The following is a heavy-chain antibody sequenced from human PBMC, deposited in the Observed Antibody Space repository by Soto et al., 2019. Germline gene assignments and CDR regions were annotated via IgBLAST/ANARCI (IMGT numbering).Heavy chain of an antibody. Sequence: PGGSLRLSCTASEITLNIYWMHWIRQAPGKGLVWVSRINPESTTLTYADSVTGRFTISRDSAKNTLYLQMNGLSAEDTAIYYCTKDNFGAWDSWGQGTLVTVSS. J-gene: IGHJ4*02. V-gene: IGHV3-74*01. D-gene: IGHD3-10*01. CDR3: TKDNFGAWDS. CDR1: EITLNIYW. CDR2: INPESTTL.